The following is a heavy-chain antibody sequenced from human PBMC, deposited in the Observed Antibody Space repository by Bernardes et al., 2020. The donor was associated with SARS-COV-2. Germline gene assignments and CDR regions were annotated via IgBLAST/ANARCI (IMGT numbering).Heavy chain of an antibody. CDR3: ARAVTVIRGIIEDY. CDR1: GYSFIDYY. V-gene: IGHV1-2*02. D-gene: IGHD3-10*01. CDR2: INPNRGDT. Sequence: ASVKASCKASGYSFIDYYIHWVRQPPGQGLEWMGWINPNRGDTNYAQKFQGRVTMTRDRSISSAYMELSSLRSDDTAVYYCARAVTVIRGIIEDYWGQGTLLTVSS. J-gene: IGHJ4*02.